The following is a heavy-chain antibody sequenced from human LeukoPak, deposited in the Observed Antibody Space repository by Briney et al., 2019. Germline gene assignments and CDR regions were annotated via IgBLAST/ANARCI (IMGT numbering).Heavy chain of an antibody. V-gene: IGHV3-30-3*01. J-gene: IGHJ4*02. CDR2: ISYDGSNK. CDR3: ARDKLNGYSSSYGTFDY. Sequence: GGSLRLSCAASGFTFSSYAMHWVRQAPGKGLEWVAVISYDGSNKYYADSVKGRFTISRDNSKNTLYLQMNSLRAEDTAVYYCARDKLNGYSSSYGTFDYWGQGTLVTVSS. CDR1: GFTFSSYA. D-gene: IGHD6-6*01.